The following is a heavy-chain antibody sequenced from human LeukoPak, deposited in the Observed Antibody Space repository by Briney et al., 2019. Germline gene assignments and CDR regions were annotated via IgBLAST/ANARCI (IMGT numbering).Heavy chain of an antibody. D-gene: IGHD1-1*01. J-gene: IGHJ4*02. CDR1: GFTFSSYW. CDR2: IRYDGNEE. V-gene: IGHV3-7*01. Sequence: GGSLRLSCAASGFTFSSYWMSWMRQAPGKGLEWVANIRYDGNEEYYVDSVKGRFTISRDNAKNSLYLQLNSLRVEDTAVYYCKSGGAAPGSFDYWGQGTLVTVSP. CDR3: KSGGAAPGSFDY.